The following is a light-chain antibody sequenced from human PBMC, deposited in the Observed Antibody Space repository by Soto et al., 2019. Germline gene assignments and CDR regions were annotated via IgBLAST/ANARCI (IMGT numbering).Light chain of an antibody. J-gene: IGLJ1*01. CDR2: EVS. Sequence: QSVLTQPASVSGSPGQSMTISCTGTSSDVGTYNYVSWNQQHPGKAPKLMIYEVSNRPSGVSNRFSGSKSGNTASLTISGLQAEDEADYYCSSYTSSSTYVFGTGTKVTVL. CDR3: SSYTSSSTYV. V-gene: IGLV2-14*01. CDR1: SSDVGTYNY.